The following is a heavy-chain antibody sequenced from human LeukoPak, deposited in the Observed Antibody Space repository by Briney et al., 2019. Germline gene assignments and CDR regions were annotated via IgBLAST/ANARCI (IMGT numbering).Heavy chain of an antibody. V-gene: IGHV3-48*01. CDR1: GYPFSIFG. CDR3: ARDWDGYTDY. D-gene: IGHD5-24*01. Sequence: GGSLRLSCAGSGYPFSIFGMNWVPQAQGGGLEWVSYISSSGRTIYYADSVKGRFTISRDNAENSVYLQMNSLRAEDTAVYYCARDWDGYTDYWGQGTLLTVSS. CDR2: ISSSGRTI. J-gene: IGHJ4*02.